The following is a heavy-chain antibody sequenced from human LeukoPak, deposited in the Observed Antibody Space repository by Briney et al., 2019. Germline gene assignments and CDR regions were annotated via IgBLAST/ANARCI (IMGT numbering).Heavy chain of an antibody. CDR2: ISSSGTTI. CDR1: GFTFSDYY. V-gene: IGHV3-11*04. J-gene: IGHJ6*03. CDR3: ARDSSRGSLRFLEWVYYYMDV. Sequence: GGSLRLSCAASGFTFSDYYMSWIRQAPGKGLEWVSYISSSGTTIYYADSVKGRFTISRDNAKNSLYLQMNSLRAEDTAVYYCARDSSRGSLRFLEWVYYYMDVWGKGTTVTVSS. D-gene: IGHD3-3*01.